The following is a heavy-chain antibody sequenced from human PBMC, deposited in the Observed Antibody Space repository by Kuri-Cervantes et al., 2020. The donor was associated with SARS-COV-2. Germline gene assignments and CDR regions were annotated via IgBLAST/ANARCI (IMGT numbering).Heavy chain of an antibody. CDR1: GFTFSSYG. CDR2: IWYDGSNK. D-gene: IGHD4-23*01. J-gene: IGHJ6*02. Sequence: GGSLRLSCAASGFTFSSYGMHWVCQAPGKGLEWVAVIWYDGSNKYYADSVKGRFTISRDNSKNTLYLQMNSLRAEDTAVYYCARDPPHGTDYGGSMDVWGQGTTVTVSS. V-gene: IGHV3-33*01. CDR3: ARDPPHGTDYGGSMDV.